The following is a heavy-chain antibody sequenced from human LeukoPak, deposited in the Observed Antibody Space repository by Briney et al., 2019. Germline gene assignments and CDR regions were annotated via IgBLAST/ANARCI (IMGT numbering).Heavy chain of an antibody. CDR3: ARDPVHYDFWSGYYNRYYYYGMDV. CDR2: ISSSGSTI. J-gene: IGHJ6*02. CDR1: GFTFSDYY. V-gene: IGHV3-11*01. D-gene: IGHD3-3*01. Sequence: SGGSLRLSCAASGFTFSDYYMSWIRQAPGKGLEWVSYISSSGSTIYYADSVKGRFTISRDNAKNSLYLQMNSLRAEDTAVYYCARDPVHYDFWSGYYNRYYYYGMDVWGQGTTVTVSS.